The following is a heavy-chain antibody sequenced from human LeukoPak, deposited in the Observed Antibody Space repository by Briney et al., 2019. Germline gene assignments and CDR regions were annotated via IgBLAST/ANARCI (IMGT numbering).Heavy chain of an antibody. V-gene: IGHV3-11*01. D-gene: IGHD5-18*01. J-gene: IGHJ6*02. Sequence: GGSLSLSCAASGFTFSYYYMSWIRQAPGKGLEEFSYLSSSGSTIYYADSVKGRFTISRDNAKNSLYLQMNSLRAEDTAVYYCARDRDGYSYGSYYYYYVMDVWGQGTRVTVSS. CDR3: ARDRDGYSYGSYYYYYVMDV. CDR2: LSSSGSTI. CDR1: GFTFSYYY.